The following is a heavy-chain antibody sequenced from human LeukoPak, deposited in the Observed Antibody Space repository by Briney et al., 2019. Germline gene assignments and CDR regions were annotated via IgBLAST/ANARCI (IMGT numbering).Heavy chain of an antibody. J-gene: IGHJ5*02. Sequence: SVKVSCKASGGTFSSNGISWVRQAPGQGLEWMGGIIPILSTAKYAQKFQGRVTISTDESTSAVYMELGSLTSEDTAVYYCARAGIAASQRWFDPWGQGTLVTVSS. D-gene: IGHD6-13*01. V-gene: IGHV1-69*05. CDR2: IIPILSTA. CDR1: GGTFSSNG. CDR3: ARAGIAASQRWFDP.